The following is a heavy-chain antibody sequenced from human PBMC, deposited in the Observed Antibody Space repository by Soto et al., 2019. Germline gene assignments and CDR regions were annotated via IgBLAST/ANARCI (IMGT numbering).Heavy chain of an antibody. J-gene: IGHJ6*03. CDR3: AIDEVGSKLQHPSQWLPRDTYYYYYYMDV. CDR2: IKQDGSEK. V-gene: IGHV3-7*01. D-gene: IGHD6-19*01. CDR1: GFTFSSYW. Sequence: GGSLRLSCAASGFTFSSYWMSWVRQAPGKGLEWVANIKQDGSEKYYVDSVKGRFTISRDNAKNSLYLQMNSLRAEDTAVYYCAIDEVGSKLQHPSQWLPRDTYYYYYYMDVWGKGTTVTVSS.